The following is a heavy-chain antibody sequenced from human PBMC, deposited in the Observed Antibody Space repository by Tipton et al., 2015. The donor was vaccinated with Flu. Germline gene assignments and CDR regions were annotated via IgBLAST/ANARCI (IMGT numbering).Heavy chain of an antibody. V-gene: IGHV4-31*03. Sequence: TLSLTCTVSGGSISSGGYYWSWIRQHPGKGLEWIGYIYYSGSTYYNPSLKSRVTISVDTSKNQFSLKLSSVTAADTAVYYCASYDHRHIYSSSWAGARRAFDIWGQGTMVPVS. J-gene: IGHJ3*02. CDR1: GGSISSGGYY. D-gene: IGHD6-13*01. CDR3: ASYDHRHIYSSSWAGARRAFDI. CDR2: IYYSGST.